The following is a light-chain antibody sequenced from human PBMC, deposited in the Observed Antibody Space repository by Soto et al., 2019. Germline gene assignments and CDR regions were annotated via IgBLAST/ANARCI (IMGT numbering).Light chain of an antibody. V-gene: IGKV3-15*01. J-gene: IGKJ1*01. CDR1: QSVSSN. Sequence: EIVMTQSPATLSVSPGERATLSWRASQSVSSNLAWYQQKPGQAPRLLIYGASTRATDIPARFSGSGSGTEVTLTISSLQSEDFEVYYCQQYNNWPWTFGQGTKVEIK. CDR3: QQYNNWPWT. CDR2: GAS.